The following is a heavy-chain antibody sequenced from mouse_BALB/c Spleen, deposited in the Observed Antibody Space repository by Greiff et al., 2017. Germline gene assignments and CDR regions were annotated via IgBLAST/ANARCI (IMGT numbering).Heavy chain of an antibody. V-gene: IGHV1-77*01. J-gene: IGHJ3*01. CDR3: ARRGYGTPFAY. D-gene: IGHD2-10*02. CDR1: GYTFTDYY. Sequence: VQRVESGAELARPGASVKLSCKASGYTFTDYYINWVKQRTGQGLEWIGEIYPGSGNTYYNEKFKGKATLTADKSSSTAYMQLSSLTSEDSAVYFCARRGYGTPFAYWGQGTLVTVSA. CDR2: IYPGSGNT.